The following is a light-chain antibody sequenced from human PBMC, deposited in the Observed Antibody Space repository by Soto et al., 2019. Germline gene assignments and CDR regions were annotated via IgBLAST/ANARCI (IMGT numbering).Light chain of an antibody. CDR2: AAS. Sequence: IQLTQSPSSLSASVGDRVTSTCRASQGISSYLAWYQQKPGKAPKLLIYAASTLQSGVPSRFSGSGSGTDFTLTISSLQPEDFATYYCQQVNPRTCGQGTRLEIK. CDR1: QGISSY. CDR3: QQVNPRT. V-gene: IGKV1-9*01. J-gene: IGKJ5*01.